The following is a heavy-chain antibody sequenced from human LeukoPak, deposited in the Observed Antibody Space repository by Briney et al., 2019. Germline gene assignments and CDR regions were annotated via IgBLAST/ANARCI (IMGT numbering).Heavy chain of an antibody. CDR1: GFTFSSYG. CDR2: VSNDGNEK. Sequence: HPGGSLRLSCAASGFTFSSYGIHWVRQAPGKGLEWVALVSNDGNEKFYADSVKGRFTISRDNSKNTLFLQMSSLRAEDTAIYYCAKEREIHIWLGFFDSWGQGTLVTVSS. CDR3: AKEREIHIWLGFFDS. D-gene: IGHD3-3*02. V-gene: IGHV3-30*18. J-gene: IGHJ4*02.